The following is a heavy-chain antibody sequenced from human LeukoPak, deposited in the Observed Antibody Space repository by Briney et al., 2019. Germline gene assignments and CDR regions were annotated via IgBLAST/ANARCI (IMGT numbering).Heavy chain of an antibody. CDR1: GGSISSPY. CDR2: ISDSPST. J-gene: IGHJ4*02. V-gene: IGHV4-59*05. CDR3: SRRAVAGTFKFGF. D-gene: IGHD6-19*01. Sequence: SETLSLTCTVSGGSISSPYWSLISQPPGKGLERTGSISDSPSTYYNPSLKSRLTLSVDTSNNPFSLRLSSVTAAHTAVYYCSRRAVAGTFKFGFWGQGTLVSVSS.